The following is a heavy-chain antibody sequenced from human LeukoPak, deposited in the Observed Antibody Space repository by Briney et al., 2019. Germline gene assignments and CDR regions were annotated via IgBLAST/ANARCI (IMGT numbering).Heavy chain of an antibody. J-gene: IGHJ4*02. CDR1: GGSVSSGSYY. CDR3: ARAGVAATSFDY. CDR2: IYYSGST. V-gene: IGHV4-61*01. D-gene: IGHD2-15*01. Sequence: SETLSLTCTVSGGSVSSGSYYWSWIRQPPGTGLEWIGYIYYSGSTNYNPSLKNRVTISVDTSKNQFSLKLSSVTAADTAVYYCARAGVAATSFDYWGQGTLVTVSS.